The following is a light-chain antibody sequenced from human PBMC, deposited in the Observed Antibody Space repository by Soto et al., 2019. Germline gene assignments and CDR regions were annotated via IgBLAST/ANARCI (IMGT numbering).Light chain of an antibody. J-gene: IGLJ3*02. CDR1: NIGGKS. V-gene: IGLV3-21*02. CDR3: QVWDSSSDHVV. CDR2: DVS. Sequence: SYELTQPPSVSVAPGQTARITCGGNNIGGKSVHWYQQKPGQAPVLVVNDVSDRPSGIPERFSGSKSGNTATLTISRVEAGDEADYYCQVWDSSSDHVVFGGGTKGTVL.